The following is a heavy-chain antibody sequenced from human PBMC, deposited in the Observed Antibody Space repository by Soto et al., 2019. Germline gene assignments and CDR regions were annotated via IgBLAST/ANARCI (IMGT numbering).Heavy chain of an antibody. D-gene: IGHD4-17*01. V-gene: IGHV1-69*04. CDR1: GGTFSSYT. CDR3: AGDCRADYGDYWPFDY. J-gene: IGHJ4*02. CDR2: IIPILGIA. Sequence: SVKVSCKASGGTFSSYTISWVRQAPGQGLEWMGRIIPILGIANYAQKFQGRVTITADKSTSTAYMELSSLRSEDTAVYYCAGDCRADYGDYWPFDYWGQGTLVTVSS.